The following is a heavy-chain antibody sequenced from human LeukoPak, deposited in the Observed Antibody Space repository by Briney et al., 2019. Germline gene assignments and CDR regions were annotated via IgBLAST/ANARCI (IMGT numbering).Heavy chain of an antibody. D-gene: IGHD6-19*01. CDR1: GGTFSSYA. V-gene: IGHV1-69*06. CDR3: ARVGIAVAGTDVPGGYYFDY. CDR2: IIPIFGTA. Sequence: SVKVSCKASGGTFSSYAISWVRQAPGQGLEWMGGIIPIFGTANYAQKFQGRVTITADKSTGTAYMELSSLRSEDTAVYYCARVGIAVAGTDVPGGYYFDYWGQGTLVTVSS. J-gene: IGHJ4*02.